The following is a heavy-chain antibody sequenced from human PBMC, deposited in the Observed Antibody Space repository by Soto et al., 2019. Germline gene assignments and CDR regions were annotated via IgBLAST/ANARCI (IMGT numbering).Heavy chain of an antibody. CDR3: ASGLTAARHPTYYYYAMDV. CDR2: INHSGST. V-gene: IGHV4-34*01. Sequence: SETLSLTCAVYGGSFSDYYWSWIRQPPGKGLEWIGEINHSGSTNYNPSLKSRVTISVDTSKNQFSLKLSSVTAADTAVYYCASGLTAARHPTYYYYAMDVWGQGTTVTVSS. CDR1: GGSFSDYY. J-gene: IGHJ6*02. D-gene: IGHD6-6*01.